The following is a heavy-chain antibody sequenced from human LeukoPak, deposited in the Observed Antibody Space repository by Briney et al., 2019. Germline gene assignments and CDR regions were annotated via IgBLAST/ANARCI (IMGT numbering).Heavy chain of an antibody. CDR2: ISYDGSNK. J-gene: IGHJ4*02. CDR3: AKDNHSGFDY. Sequence: PGGSLRLSCAASGFTFSSYGMHWVRQAPGKGLEWVAVISYDGSNKYYADSVKGRFTIPRDNSKNTLYLQMNSLRAEDTAVYYCAKDNHSGFDYWGQGTLVTVSS. CDR1: GFTFSSYG. D-gene: IGHD1-14*01. V-gene: IGHV3-30*18.